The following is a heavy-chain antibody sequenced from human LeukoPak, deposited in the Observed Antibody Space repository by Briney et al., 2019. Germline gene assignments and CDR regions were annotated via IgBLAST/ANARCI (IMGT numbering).Heavy chain of an antibody. Sequence: GSLRLSCVSSGFTFSRYAMSLVRQAPGKGLEWVSAISGSGGTTYYADSVKGRFTISRDSSKNTLYLQMNSLRAEDTAFYFCARENGHIYGYAFLDQWGQGTLVTVSS. D-gene: IGHD5-18*01. J-gene: IGHJ4*02. CDR2: ISGSGGTT. CDR1: GFTFSRYA. CDR3: ARENGHIYGYAFLDQ. V-gene: IGHV3-23*01.